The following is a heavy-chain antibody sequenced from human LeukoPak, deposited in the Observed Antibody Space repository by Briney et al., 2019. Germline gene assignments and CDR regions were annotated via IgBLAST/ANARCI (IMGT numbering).Heavy chain of an antibody. D-gene: IGHD2/OR15-2a*01. CDR1: GGSISSSNW. CDR3: ARDLYESWFDP. J-gene: IGHJ5*02. Sequence: SGTLSLTCAVSGGSISSSNWWSWVRQPPGKGLEWIGEIYHSGSTNYNPSLKSRVTISVDTSKNQFSLKLSSVTAADTAVYYCARDLYESWFDPWGQGTLVTVSS. V-gene: IGHV4-4*02. CDR2: IYHSGST.